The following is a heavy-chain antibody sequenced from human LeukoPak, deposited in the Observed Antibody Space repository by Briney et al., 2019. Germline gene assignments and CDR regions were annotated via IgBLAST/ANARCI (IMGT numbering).Heavy chain of an antibody. V-gene: IGHV5-51*01. CDR2: IYPGDSDI. D-gene: IGHD3-16*02. J-gene: IGHJ4*02. Sequence: GESLKISCKGFGYSFTSYWIGWVRQMPGKGLEWMGIIYPGDSDIRYSPSFQGQVTISADKSISTAYLQWSSLRSEDTAVYYCATDPYYDYVWGSYRDYWGQGTLVTVSS. CDR1: GYSFTSYW. CDR3: ATDPYYDYVWGSYRDY.